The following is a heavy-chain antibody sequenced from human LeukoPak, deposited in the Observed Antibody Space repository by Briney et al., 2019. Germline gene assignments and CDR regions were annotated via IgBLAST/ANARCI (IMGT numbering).Heavy chain of an antibody. D-gene: IGHD5-24*01. J-gene: IGHJ4*02. CDR2: IKQDGSEQ. CDR3: ARDGYNS. CDR1: GFTFSHYY. Sequence: GGSLRLSCAASGFTFSHYYMSWVRQAPGKGLEWVANIKQDGSEQFYLDSVKGRFTISRDNAKNALYLQMHSLRAEDTAVYYCARDGYNSWGQGTLVTVSS. V-gene: IGHV3-7*01.